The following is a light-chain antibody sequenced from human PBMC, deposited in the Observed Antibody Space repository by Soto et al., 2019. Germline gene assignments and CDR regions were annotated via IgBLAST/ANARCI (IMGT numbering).Light chain of an antibody. CDR1: QSVSSN. CDR3: QQYDNSPIT. J-gene: IGKJ5*01. CDR2: GAS. V-gene: IGKV3-20*01. Sequence: EIVLTQSPGTLSLSPGERATLSCRASQSVSSNLAWYQQKPGQAPRLLIYGASSRATGIPDRFSGSGSGTDFTLTISRLEPEDFAVYYCQQYDNSPITFGQGTRLEI.